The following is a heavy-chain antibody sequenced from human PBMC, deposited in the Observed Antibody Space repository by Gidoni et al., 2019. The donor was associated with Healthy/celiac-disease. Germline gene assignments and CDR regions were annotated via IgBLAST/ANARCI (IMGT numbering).Heavy chain of an antibody. Sequence: EVQLVETGGGLIQPGGSLRLSCAASGFTVSSNYMSWVRQAPGKGLEWVSVIYSGGSTYYADSVKGRFTISRDNSKNTLYLQMNSLRAEDTAVYYCARDPGIAAAQGDYWGQGTLVTVSS. V-gene: IGHV3-53*02. CDR1: GFTVSSNY. CDR2: IYSGGST. CDR3: ARDPGIAAAQGDY. D-gene: IGHD6-13*01. J-gene: IGHJ4*02.